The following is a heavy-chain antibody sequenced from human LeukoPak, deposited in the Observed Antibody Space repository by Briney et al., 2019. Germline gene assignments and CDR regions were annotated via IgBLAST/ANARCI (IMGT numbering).Heavy chain of an antibody. CDR3: ARGRHSSGWYLYFDY. Sequence: PGGSLRLSCAASGFTFSSYSMNWVRQAPGKGLEWVSSISSSSSYIYYADSVKGRFTISRDNAKNSLYLQMNSLRAEDTAVYYCARGRHSSGWYLYFDYWGQGTQVTVSS. CDR1: GFTFSSYS. D-gene: IGHD6-19*01. V-gene: IGHV3-21*01. CDR2: ISSSSSYI. J-gene: IGHJ4*02.